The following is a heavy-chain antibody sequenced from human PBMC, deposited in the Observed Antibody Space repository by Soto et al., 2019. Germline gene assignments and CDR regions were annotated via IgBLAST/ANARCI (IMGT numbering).Heavy chain of an antibody. D-gene: IGHD1-26*01. Sequence: PGESLKIFCKGSGYSFTTYWIGWVRQMPGKGLEWMGIIYPGDSDTRYSPSFQGQVTISADKSISTAYLQWSSLKASDTAMYYCARIPASVGATTRYGMDVWGQGTAVTVSS. V-gene: IGHV5-51*01. CDR2: IYPGDSDT. J-gene: IGHJ6*02. CDR3: ARIPASVGATTRYGMDV. CDR1: GYSFTTYW.